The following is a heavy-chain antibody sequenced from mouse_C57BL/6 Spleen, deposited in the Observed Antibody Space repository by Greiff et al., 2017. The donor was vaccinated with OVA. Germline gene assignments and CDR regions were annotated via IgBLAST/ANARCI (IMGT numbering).Heavy chain of an antibody. J-gene: IGHJ2*01. D-gene: IGHD2-1*01. Sequence: DVKLVESGGGLVKPGGSLKLSCAASGFTFSSYTMSWVRQTPEKRLEWVATISGGGGNTYYPDSVKGRFTISRDNAKNTLYLQMSSLRSEDTALDYCARLYYGNCFDYWGQGTTLTVSS. CDR1: GFTFSSYT. CDR2: ISGGGGNT. V-gene: IGHV5-9*01. CDR3: ARLYYGNCFDY.